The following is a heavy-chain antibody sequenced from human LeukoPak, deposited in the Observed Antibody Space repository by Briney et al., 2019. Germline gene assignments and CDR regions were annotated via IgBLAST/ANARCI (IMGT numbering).Heavy chain of an antibody. V-gene: IGHV3-30-3*01. J-gene: IGHJ6*02. CDR1: GFTFSNYA. Sequence: GGSLRLSCAASGFTFSNYAMHWVRQAPGKGLEWVAVISYDGSNKYYADSVEGRFTFSRDNSRNTLYLQMNSLRAEDTAVYYCARGGDSLYYHYYSGMDVWGQGTTVTVSS. CDR3: ARGGDSLYYHYYSGMDV. CDR2: ISYDGSNK. D-gene: IGHD2-21*02.